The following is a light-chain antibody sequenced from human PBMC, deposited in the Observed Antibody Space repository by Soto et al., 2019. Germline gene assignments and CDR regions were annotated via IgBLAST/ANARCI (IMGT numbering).Light chain of an antibody. Sequence: EIVLTQSPATLSLSPGERATLSCRASQSVSSYLAWYQQKPGQAPRLLIYDASNRATGIPARFSGSGSGTDFTLTISSLEPEDFPAYYCQQRSNWPYTFGQGTKLEIK. CDR2: DAS. V-gene: IGKV3-11*01. J-gene: IGKJ2*01. CDR3: QQRSNWPYT. CDR1: QSVSSY.